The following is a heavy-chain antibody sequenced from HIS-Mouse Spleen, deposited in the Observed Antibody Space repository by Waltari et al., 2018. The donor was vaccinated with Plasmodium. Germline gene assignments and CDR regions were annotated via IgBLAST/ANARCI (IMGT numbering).Heavy chain of an antibody. CDR3: ARAESSIAARHYYYYGMDV. V-gene: IGHV4-38-2*02. Sequence: QVQLQESGPGLVKPSETLSLTCTVSGYSISSGYYWGWIRQPPGKGLEWIGSIYHSGSTNYNPSLKRRVTISVDTSKNQFSLKLSSVTAADTAVYYCARAESSIAARHYYYYGMDVWGQGTTVTVSS. D-gene: IGHD6-6*01. J-gene: IGHJ6*02. CDR2: IYHSGST. CDR1: GYSISSGYY.